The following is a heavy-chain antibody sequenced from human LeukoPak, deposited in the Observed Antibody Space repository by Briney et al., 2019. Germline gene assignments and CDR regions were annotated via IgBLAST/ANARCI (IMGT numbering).Heavy chain of an antibody. CDR2: LNWNGANT. CDR1: GFTFHDYG. CDR3: ARGGLNYYGSGSYYKPLDY. J-gene: IGHJ4*02. Sequence: GGSLRLSCAASGFTFHDYGMNWVRQVPGKGLEWVSGLNWNGANTVYADSVRGRFTISRDNAKNSLYLQMNSLRAEDTAVYYCARGGLNYYGSGSYYKPLDYWGQGTLVTVSS. D-gene: IGHD3-10*01. V-gene: IGHV3-20*04.